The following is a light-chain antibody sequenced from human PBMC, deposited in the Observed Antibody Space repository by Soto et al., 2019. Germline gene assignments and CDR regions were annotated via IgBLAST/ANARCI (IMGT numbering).Light chain of an antibody. CDR1: QSVSGSY. CDR2: SAS. J-gene: IGKJ1*01. V-gene: IGKV3-20*01. Sequence: EIVLTQSPGTLSLSPGERATLSCRASQSVSGSYLAWYQHKPGQAPRLLIYSASSRATDIPDRFSGSGSGTDFTLTITSLEPEDFAMYYCQQYGSSPWTFGQGTRVAIK. CDR3: QQYGSSPWT.